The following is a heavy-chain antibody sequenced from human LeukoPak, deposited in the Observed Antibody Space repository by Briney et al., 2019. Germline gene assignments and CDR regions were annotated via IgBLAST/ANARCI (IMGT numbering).Heavy chain of an antibody. V-gene: IGHV3-7*01. CDR3: AREGTRGLFDS. CDR1: GFTFSSHS. CDR2: INLDGSEK. J-gene: IGHJ4*02. Sequence: GGSLRLSCAASGFTFSSHSMNWVRQAPGKGLEWVADINLDGSEKYYVDSVKGRFTISRDNAKNSLNLHMNSLRAEDTAVYYCAREGTRGLFDSWGQGTLVTVSS. D-gene: IGHD1/OR15-1a*01.